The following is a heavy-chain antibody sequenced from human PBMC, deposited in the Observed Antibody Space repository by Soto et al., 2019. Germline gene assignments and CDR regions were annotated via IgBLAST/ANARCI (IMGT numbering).Heavy chain of an antibody. Sequence: GGSLRLSCAASGFTFSSYGMHWVRQAPGKGLEWVAVIWYDGSNKYYADSVKGRSTISRDNSKNTLYLQMNSLRAEDTAVYYCARDHPAWFGDPSPYFDYWGQGTLVTVSS. CDR3: ARDHPAWFGDPSPYFDY. V-gene: IGHV3-33*01. CDR1: GFTFSSYG. CDR2: IWYDGSNK. D-gene: IGHD3-10*01. J-gene: IGHJ4*02.